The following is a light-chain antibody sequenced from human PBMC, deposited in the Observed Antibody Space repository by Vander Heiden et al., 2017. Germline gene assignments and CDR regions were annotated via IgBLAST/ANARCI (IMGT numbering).Light chain of an antibody. CDR3: QQYKSDPLT. Sequence: DIQMTQSPSTLSASVGDRVTITCRASQSISSWLAWYQQKPGKAPKLLIYKASSLESGVPSRFSGSGSGTEFTLTISSLQPDDFATYYCQQYKSDPLTFGGGTKVEIK. V-gene: IGKV1-5*03. J-gene: IGKJ4*01. CDR2: KAS. CDR1: QSISSW.